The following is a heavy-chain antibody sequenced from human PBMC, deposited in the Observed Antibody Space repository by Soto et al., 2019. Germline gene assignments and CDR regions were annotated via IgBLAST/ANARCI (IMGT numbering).Heavy chain of an antibody. CDR1: GGSISSGDYY. V-gene: IGHV4-30-4*01. D-gene: IGHD3-3*01. J-gene: IGHJ5*02. Sequence: QVQLQESGPGLVKPSQTLSLTCTVSGGSISSGDYYWSWIRQPPGKGLEWIGYIYYSGSTYYNPSLKSRVTISVDTSKNQCSLKLSSVTAADTAVYYCARDPSGFEGWCDPWGQGTLVTVSS. CDR2: IYYSGST. CDR3: ARDPSGFEGWCDP.